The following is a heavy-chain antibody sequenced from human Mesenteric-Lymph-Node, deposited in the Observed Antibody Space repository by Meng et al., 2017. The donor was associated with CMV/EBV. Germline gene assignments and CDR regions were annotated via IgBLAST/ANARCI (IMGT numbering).Heavy chain of an antibody. D-gene: IGHD4-23*01. J-gene: IGHJ6*02. CDR1: GFTFSSYG. Sequence: GESLKISCAASGFTFSSYGMHWVRQAPGKGLEWVAVIWYDGSNKYYADSVKGQFTISRDNSKNTLYLQMNSLRAEDTAVYYCAANSGNHYYYAMDVWGQGTTVTVSS. V-gene: IGHV3-33*01. CDR3: AANSGNHYYYAMDV. CDR2: IWYDGSNK.